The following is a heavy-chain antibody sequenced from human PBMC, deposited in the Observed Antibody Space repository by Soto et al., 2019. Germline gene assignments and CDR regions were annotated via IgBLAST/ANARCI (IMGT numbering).Heavy chain of an antibody. D-gene: IGHD3-22*01. Sequence: PSETLSLTCTVSGGSISSSSYYWVLIRQPPGKGLEWIGSIYYSGSTYYNPSLKSRVTISVDTSKNQFSLKLSSVTAADTAVYYCAREETYYYDSRSRFDYWGQGTLVTVSS. CDR3: AREETYYYDSRSRFDY. CDR2: IYYSGST. J-gene: IGHJ4*02. V-gene: IGHV4-39*02. CDR1: GGSISSSSYY.